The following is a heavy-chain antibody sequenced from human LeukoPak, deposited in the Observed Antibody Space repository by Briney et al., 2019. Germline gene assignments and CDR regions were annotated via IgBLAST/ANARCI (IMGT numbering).Heavy chain of an antibody. Sequence: PGGSLRLSCAASGFTFSSYGMHWVRQAPGKGLEWVAVISYDGSNKYYADSVEGRFTISRDNSKNTLYLQMNSLRAEDTAVYYCAKDTERYCSGGSCYYFDYWAREPWSPSPQ. V-gene: IGHV3-30*18. CDR2: ISYDGSNK. J-gene: IGHJ4*02. CDR1: GFTFSSYG. CDR3: AKDTERYCSGGSCYYFDY. D-gene: IGHD2-15*01.